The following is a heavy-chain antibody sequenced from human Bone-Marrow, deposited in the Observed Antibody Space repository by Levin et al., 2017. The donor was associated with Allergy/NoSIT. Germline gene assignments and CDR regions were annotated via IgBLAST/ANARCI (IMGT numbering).Heavy chain of an antibody. Sequence: SETLSLTCSVSGGSISTSDHYWSWLRQHPGKGLEWIAYSTYSGNTDYNPSLKGRVTISVDTSKNQFSLKLSSVTAADTAVYYCAREVYYYDSSGYYLDSTFDVWGQGTLVTVSS. CDR2: STYSGNT. J-gene: IGHJ3*01. D-gene: IGHD3-22*01. CDR3: AREVYYYDSSGYYLDSTFDV. V-gene: IGHV4-31*03. CDR1: GGSISTSDHY.